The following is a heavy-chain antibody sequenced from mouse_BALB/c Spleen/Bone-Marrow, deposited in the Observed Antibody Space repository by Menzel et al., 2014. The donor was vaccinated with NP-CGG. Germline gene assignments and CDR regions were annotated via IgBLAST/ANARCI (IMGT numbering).Heavy chain of an antibody. V-gene: IGHV1-26*01. D-gene: IGHD2-1*01. J-gene: IGHJ2*01. CDR1: GYSFTGHT. CDR2: INPYNGGT. Sequence: VQLQQSGPELVKPGASMKISCKTSGYSFTGHTMNWVKQRPGQNLEWIGLINPYNGGTSYNQKFKGKATLTVDKSSSTAYMDLLSLTSEDSAVYFCAYGNFDYWGQGTTLTVSS. CDR3: AYGNFDY.